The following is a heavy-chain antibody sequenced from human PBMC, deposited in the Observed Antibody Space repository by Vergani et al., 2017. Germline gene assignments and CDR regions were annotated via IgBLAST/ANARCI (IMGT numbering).Heavy chain of an antibody. CDR3: ARAEIVVVPAAFDY. CDR1: GYTFTGYY. V-gene: IGHV1-2*02. CDR2: INPNSGGT. J-gene: IGHJ4*02. Sequence: QVQLVQSGAEVKKPGASVKVSCKASGYTFTGYYMHLVRQAPGQGLEWIGWINPNSGGTNYAQKFQGRVTMTRDTSISTAYMELSRLRSDDTAVYYCARAEIVVVPAAFDYWGQGTLVTVSS. D-gene: IGHD2-2*01.